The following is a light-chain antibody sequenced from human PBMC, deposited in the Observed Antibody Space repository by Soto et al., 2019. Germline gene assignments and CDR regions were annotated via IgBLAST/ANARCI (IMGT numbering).Light chain of an antibody. CDR1: SSDVGGYNY. Sequence: QSALTQPRSVSGSPGQSVTISCTGTSSDVGGYNYVSWYQQHPGKAPKLMIYDVSKWPSGVPDRFSGSKSGNTASLTISGLQAEDDDDYYCCSYAGNSLWVFGGGTKLTVL. CDR3: CSYAGNSLWV. CDR2: DVS. J-gene: IGLJ3*02. V-gene: IGLV2-11*01.